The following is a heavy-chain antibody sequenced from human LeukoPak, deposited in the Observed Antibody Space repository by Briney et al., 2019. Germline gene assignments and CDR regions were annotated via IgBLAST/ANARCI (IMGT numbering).Heavy chain of an antibody. V-gene: IGHV1-2*02. CDR1: GYTFTGYY. J-gene: IGHJ4*02. D-gene: IGHD2-15*01. CDR2: INPNSGGT. CDR3: ARVPKDIVVVVAATFFDY. Sequence: ASVKVSCKASGYTFTGYYMHWVRQAPGQGLEWMGWINPNSGGTNYAQKFQGRVTMTRDTSISTAYMELSRLRSDDTAVYYCARVPKDIVVVVAATFFDYWGQGTLVTVSS.